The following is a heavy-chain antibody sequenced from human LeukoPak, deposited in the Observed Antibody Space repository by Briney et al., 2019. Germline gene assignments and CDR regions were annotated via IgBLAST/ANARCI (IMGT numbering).Heavy chain of an antibody. J-gene: IGHJ4*02. CDR1: GFTCSSYG. Sequence: GGSLRLSSAASGFTCSSYGMDWVRQAPGKGLEWVAVISYDGSNKYYADSVKGRFTISRDNSKNTLYLQMNGLRAEDTAVYYCAKGGWRYCSSTSCYVPFDYWGQGTLVTVSS. CDR2: ISYDGSNK. D-gene: IGHD2-2*01. CDR3: AKGGWRYCSSTSCYVPFDY. V-gene: IGHV3-30*18.